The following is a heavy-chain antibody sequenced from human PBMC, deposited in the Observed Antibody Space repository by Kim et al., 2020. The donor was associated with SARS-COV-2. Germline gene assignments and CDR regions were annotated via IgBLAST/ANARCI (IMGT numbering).Heavy chain of an antibody. V-gene: IGHV3-23*01. Sequence: GGSLRLSCAASGFTFSSYAMRWVRQAPGKGLEWVSAISGSGGSTYYADSVKGRFTISSGNSKNTLYLQMNSLRAEDTAVCYCAKDLVAIWGQLVFGLTGTYYFDYWGQGTLVTVSS. J-gene: IGHJ4*02. CDR3: AKDLVAIWGQLVFGLTGTYYFDY. D-gene: IGHD6-6*01. CDR2: ISGSGGST. CDR1: GFTFSSYA.